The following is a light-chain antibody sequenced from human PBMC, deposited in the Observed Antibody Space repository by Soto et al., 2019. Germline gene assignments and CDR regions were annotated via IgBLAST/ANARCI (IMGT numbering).Light chain of an antibody. V-gene: IGKV3-11*01. J-gene: IGKJ5*01. CDR1: QSVGSY. Sequence: EVVLTQSPATLSLSPGERATLSCRASQSVGSYLAWFHQKPGQAPRLLIYDASKRAPGIPARFSGSGSGTDFTLTISSLDPEDFGVYYCQQRKNWPPITFGQGTRLEIK. CDR3: QQRKNWPPIT. CDR2: DAS.